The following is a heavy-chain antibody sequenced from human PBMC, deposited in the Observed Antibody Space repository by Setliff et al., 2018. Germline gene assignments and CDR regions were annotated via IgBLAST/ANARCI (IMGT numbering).Heavy chain of an antibody. CDR3: AKGRGEMDS. CDR1: GDSISASY. V-gene: IGHV4-4*07. D-gene: IGHD3-10*01. J-gene: IGHJ4*02. Sequence: SETLSLTCTVSGDSISASYWSWVRQPAGKGLEWVGHIHSSGRTNYNPSLKSRVTISIDTSKNQFSLNVRSVTAADTAIYYCAKGRGEMDSWGQGILVTVSS. CDR2: IHSSGRT.